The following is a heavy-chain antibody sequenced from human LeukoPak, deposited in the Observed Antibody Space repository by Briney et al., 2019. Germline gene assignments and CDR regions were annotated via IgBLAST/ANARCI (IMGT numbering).Heavy chain of an antibody. D-gene: IGHD4-17*01. Sequence: PSETLSLTCTVSGGSISGSSYYWSWIRQPPGKGLEWIGYIYYSGSTYYNPSLKSRVTISVDTSKNQFSLKLSSVTAADTAVYYCARGMAVTTDVDYWGQGTLVTVSS. CDR2: IYYSGST. CDR3: ARGMAVTTDVDY. J-gene: IGHJ4*02. V-gene: IGHV4-30-4*01. CDR1: GGSISGSSYY.